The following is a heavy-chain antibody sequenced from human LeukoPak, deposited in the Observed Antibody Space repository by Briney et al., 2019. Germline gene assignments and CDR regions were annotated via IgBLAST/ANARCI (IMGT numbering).Heavy chain of an antibody. CDR3: ARDGEGWELPRYYYYYYMDV. V-gene: IGHV4-39*02. CDR1: GGSISSSSYY. Sequence: SETLSLTCTVSGGSISSSSYYWGWIRQPPGKGLEWIGSIYYSGSTYYNPSLKSRVTISVDTSKNQFSLKLSSVTAADTAVYYCARDGEGWELPRYYYYYYMDVWGKGTTVTISS. J-gene: IGHJ6*03. D-gene: IGHD1-26*01. CDR2: IYYSGST.